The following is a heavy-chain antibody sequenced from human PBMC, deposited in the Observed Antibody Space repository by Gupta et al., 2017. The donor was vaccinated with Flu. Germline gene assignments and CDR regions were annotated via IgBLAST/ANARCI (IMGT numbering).Heavy chain of an antibody. CDR2: IKPMSKIT. J-gene: IGHJ2*01. CDR3: ARTGIPYDSEAGYFDF. V-gene: IGHV3-11*01. Sequence: QVHLVESGGDLVKPGGSLRLSCAASGFTFSDFYMSWIGQAPGKVPDGISYIKPMSKITNYADAVKGRFTISRDNAKNSVYLHLNTLRAEDTAVYFCARTGIPYDSEAGYFDFWGRGTPVAVSS. CDR1: GFTFSDFY. D-gene: IGHD1-14*01.